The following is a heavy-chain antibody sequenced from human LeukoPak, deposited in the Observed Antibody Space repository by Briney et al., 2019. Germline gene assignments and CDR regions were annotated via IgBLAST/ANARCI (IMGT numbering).Heavy chain of an antibody. D-gene: IGHD6-13*01. J-gene: IGHJ4*02. Sequence: SETLSLTCTVSGGSISSYYWSWIRQPPGKGLEWIGYIYYSGSTNYNPSLKSRVTISVDTSKNQFSLKLSSVTAADTAVYYCARRIAAAGTPFDYWGQGTLVTVSS. V-gene: IGHV4-59*08. CDR3: ARRIAAAGTPFDY. CDR1: GGSISSYY. CDR2: IYYSGST.